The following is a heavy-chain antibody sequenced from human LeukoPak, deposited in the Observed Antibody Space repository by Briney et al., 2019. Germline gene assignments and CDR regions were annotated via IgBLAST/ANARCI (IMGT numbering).Heavy chain of an antibody. Sequence: PGGSLRLSCAASGFSFSDHYMDWVRLAPGKGLEWVGRIKNKANSYGTDYAASVKGRFTLSRDDSKDSLYLQMNSLRSEDTALYYCTRVRLGAATRYFDYWSQGTLVTVSS. CDR3: TRVRLGAATRYFDY. CDR1: GFSFSDHY. J-gene: IGHJ4*02. D-gene: IGHD1-26*01. CDR2: IKNKANSYGT. V-gene: IGHV3-72*01.